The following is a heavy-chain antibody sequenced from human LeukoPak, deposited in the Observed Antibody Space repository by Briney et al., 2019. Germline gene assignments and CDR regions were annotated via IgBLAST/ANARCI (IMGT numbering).Heavy chain of an antibody. V-gene: IGHV1-46*01. D-gene: IGHD6-6*01. CDR1: GYTFTSYY. CDR3: ARLPVPPGPDDY. Sequence: GASVKVSCKAPGYTFTSYYMHWVRQAPGQGLEWMGIINPSGGSTSYAQKFQGRVTMTRDTSTSTVYMELSSLRSEDTAVYYCARLPVPPGPDDYWGQGTLVTVSS. J-gene: IGHJ4*02. CDR2: INPSGGST.